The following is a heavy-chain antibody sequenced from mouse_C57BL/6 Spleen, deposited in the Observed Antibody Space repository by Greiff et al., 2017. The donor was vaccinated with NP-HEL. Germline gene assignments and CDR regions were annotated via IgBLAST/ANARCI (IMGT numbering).Heavy chain of an antibody. D-gene: IGHD1-1*01. CDR2: IWRGGST. Sequence: VQLQQSGPGLVQPSQSLSITCTVSGFSLTSYGVHWVRQSPGKGLEWLGVIWRGGSTDYNAAFMSRLSIPKDNSKSQVFFKMNSLQADDTATYYCAKTGDSSYVCYWYFDVWGTGTTVTVSS. V-gene: IGHV2-5*01. J-gene: IGHJ1*03. CDR1: GFSLTSYG. CDR3: AKTGDSSYVCYWYFDV.